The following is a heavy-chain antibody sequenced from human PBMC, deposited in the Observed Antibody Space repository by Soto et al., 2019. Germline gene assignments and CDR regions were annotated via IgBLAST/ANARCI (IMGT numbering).Heavy chain of an antibody. J-gene: IGHJ6*03. Sequence: ASVKVSCKASGYTFTSYDINWVRQATGQGLEWMGWMNPNSGNTGYAQKFQGRVTMTRNTSISTAYMELSSLRSEDTALYYCARGGVVPAAITGYYYMDVWGKGTTVTVSS. CDR1: GYTFTSYD. D-gene: IGHD2-2*01. V-gene: IGHV1-8*02. CDR3: ARGGVVPAAITGYYYMDV. CDR2: MNPNSGNT.